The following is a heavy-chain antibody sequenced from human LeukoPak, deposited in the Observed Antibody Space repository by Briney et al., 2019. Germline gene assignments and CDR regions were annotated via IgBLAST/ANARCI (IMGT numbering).Heavy chain of an antibody. CDR3: ARDDGGYGSGSHYYFYSMDV. CDR1: GFTFSRYA. D-gene: IGHD3-10*01. J-gene: IGHJ6*02. V-gene: IGHV3-64*01. Sequence: GGSLRLSCAASGFTFSRYAMHWVRQAPGKGLQFVSAFSTSGGSTSYANSVRGRFTISRDNSKNTLHLQMGSLRAEDMAVYYCARDDGGYGSGSHYYFYSMDVWGQGTTVTVSS. CDR2: FSTSGGST.